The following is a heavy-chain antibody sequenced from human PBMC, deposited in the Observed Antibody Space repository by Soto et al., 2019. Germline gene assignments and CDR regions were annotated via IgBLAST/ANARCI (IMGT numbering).Heavy chain of an antibody. CDR1: GYTFTSYG. CDR2: ISAYNGNT. CDR3: ARDRARSFVVVPAAIDY. V-gene: IGHV1-18*01. D-gene: IGHD2-2*01. J-gene: IGHJ4*02. Sequence: ASVKVSCKASGYTFTSYGISWVRQAPGQGLEWMGWISAYNGNTNYAQKPQGRVTMTTDTSTSTAYMELRSLRSDDTAVYYCARDRARSFVVVPAAIDYWGQGTLVTVSS.